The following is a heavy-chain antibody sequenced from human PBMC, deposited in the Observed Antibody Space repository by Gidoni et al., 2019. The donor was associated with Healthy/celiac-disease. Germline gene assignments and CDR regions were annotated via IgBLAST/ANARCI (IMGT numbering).Heavy chain of an antibody. CDR1: GLPLRSYA. D-gene: IGHD4-17*01. CDR2: KSYDGSNK. V-gene: IGHV3-30-3*01. CDR3: ARDDYGGPNGAFDI. J-gene: IGHJ3*02. Sequence: QVQLVESGGGVVQPGRSLGLSRAPPGLPLRSYAMHWVRQAPGKGLEWVAVKSYDGSNKYYAESVKGRFTISRDNSKNTLYLQMNSLRAEDTAVYYCARDDYGGPNGAFDIWGQGTMVTVSS.